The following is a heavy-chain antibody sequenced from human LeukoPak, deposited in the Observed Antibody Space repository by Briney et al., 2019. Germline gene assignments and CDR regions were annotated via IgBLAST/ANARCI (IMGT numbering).Heavy chain of an antibody. CDR3: ASKGGYSSIGAFDI. V-gene: IGHV4-59*01. Sequence: SEALSLTCTVSGGSISSYYWSWIRQPPGKGLEWIGYIYYSGSTNYNPSLKSRVTISVDTSKNQFSLKLSSVTAADTAVYYCASKGGYSSIGAFDIWGQGTMVTVSS. CDR1: GGSISSYY. CDR2: IYYSGST. J-gene: IGHJ3*02. D-gene: IGHD5-18*01.